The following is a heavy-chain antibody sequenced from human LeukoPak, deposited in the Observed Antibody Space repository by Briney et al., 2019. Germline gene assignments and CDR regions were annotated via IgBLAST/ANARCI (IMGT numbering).Heavy chain of an antibody. CDR2: IIPIFGTA. V-gene: IGHV1-69*05. D-gene: IGHD3-22*01. CDR1: GGTFSSYA. J-gene: IGHJ6*03. CDR3: ARAGYYDSSGYSILYYYYYMDV. Sequence: SVKVSCKASGGTFSSYAISWARQAPGQGLELMGGIIPIFGTANYAQKFQGRVTITTDESTSTAYMELSSLRSEDTAVYYCARAGYYDSSGYSILYYYYYMDVWGKGTTVTVSS.